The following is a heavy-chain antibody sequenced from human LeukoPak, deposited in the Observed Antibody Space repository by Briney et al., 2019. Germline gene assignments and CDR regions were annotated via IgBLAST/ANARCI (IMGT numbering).Heavy chain of an antibody. CDR1: GYTFTSYG. D-gene: IGHD3-16*01. V-gene: IGHV1-18*01. Sequence: ASVKVSCKASGYTFTSYGISWVRQAPGQGLEWMGWISPYNGNTNYAQKLQGRVTMTTDTSTSTAYMELRSLRSDDTAVYYCARNFLPLGWFDPWGQGTLVTVSS. J-gene: IGHJ5*02. CDR3: ARNFLPLGWFDP. CDR2: ISPYNGNT.